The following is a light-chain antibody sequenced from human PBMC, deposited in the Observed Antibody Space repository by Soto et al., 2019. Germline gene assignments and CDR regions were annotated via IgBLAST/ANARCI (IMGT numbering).Light chain of an antibody. CDR3: QSADSSGTYHVV. V-gene: IGLV3-25*03. CDR1: ALPKQY. CDR2: KDS. Sequence: SYELTQPPSVSVSPGQTARITCSGDALPKQYAYWYQQKPGQAPVLVIYKDSERPSGIPERFSGSSSGTTVTLTISGVQAEDEADYYCQSADSSGTYHVVFGGGTKL. J-gene: IGLJ2*01.